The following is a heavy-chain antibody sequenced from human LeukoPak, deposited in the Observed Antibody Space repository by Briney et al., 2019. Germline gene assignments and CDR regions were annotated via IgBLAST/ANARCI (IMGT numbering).Heavy chain of an antibody. CDR3: AKPGYSSGWYIFDH. Sequence: GGSLRLSCAAYGFTFSNYAMSWVRQAPGKGLEWVSAISGSGSTTYYADSVKGRFTISRDNSKNTLFLQMNSLRAEDTALYYCAKPGYSSGWYIFDHWGQGTLVTVSS. D-gene: IGHD6-19*01. V-gene: IGHV3-23*01. CDR1: GFTFSNYA. CDR2: ISGSGSTT. J-gene: IGHJ4*02.